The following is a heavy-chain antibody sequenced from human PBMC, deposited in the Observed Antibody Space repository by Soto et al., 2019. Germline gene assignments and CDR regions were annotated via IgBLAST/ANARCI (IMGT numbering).Heavy chain of an antibody. D-gene: IGHD6-19*01. CDR1: GFTFSRYW. CDR2: IKQDGSEK. J-gene: IGHJ4*02. V-gene: IGHV3-7*01. CDR3: ARGWATVAGTGAN. Sequence: EVQLVESGGGLVQPGGSLRLSCAASGFTFSRYWMSWVRQAPGKGLEWVANIKQDGSEKYYVDSVKGRFTVSRDNAKNSLYLPMNSLRAEDTAVDYCARGWATVAGTGANWGQGTLVTVSS.